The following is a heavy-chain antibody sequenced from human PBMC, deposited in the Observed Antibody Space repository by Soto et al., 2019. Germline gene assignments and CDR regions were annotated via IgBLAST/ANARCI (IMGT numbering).Heavy chain of an antibody. CDR3: ARESWLRNYYYYGMDV. D-gene: IGHD5-12*01. CDR2: IYTSGST. Sequence: SETLSLTCTVSGGSISSYYWSWIRQPAGKGLEWIGRIYTSGSTNYNPSLKSRVTMSVDTSKNQFSLKLSSVTAADTAMYYCARESWLRNYYYYGMDVWGQGTTVTVSS. CDR1: GGSISSYY. V-gene: IGHV4-4*07. J-gene: IGHJ6*01.